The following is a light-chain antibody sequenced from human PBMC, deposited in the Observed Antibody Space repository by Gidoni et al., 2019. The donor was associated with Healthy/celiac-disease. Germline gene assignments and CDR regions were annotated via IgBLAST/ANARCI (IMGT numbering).Light chain of an antibody. CDR1: SSHVAGYNY. J-gene: IGLJ1*01. Sequence: QSALTQPASVSGSPGQSITISCTGTSSHVAGYNYVSWYQQNPGKAPKLMIYDVSNRPSGVSNRFSGAKSGNTASLTISGLQAEDGADYYCSSYTSSSTLEVFGTGTKVTVL. CDR3: SSYTSSSTLEV. CDR2: DVS. V-gene: IGLV2-14*03.